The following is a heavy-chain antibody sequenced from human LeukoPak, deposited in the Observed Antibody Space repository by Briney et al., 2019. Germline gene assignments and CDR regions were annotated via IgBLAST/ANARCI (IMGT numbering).Heavy chain of an antibody. CDR2: ISASGGNT. D-gene: IGHD4-11*01. CDR1: GFTFSSYA. J-gene: IGHJ5*02. V-gene: IGHV3-23*01. Sequence: GGSLRLSCAASGFTFSSYAMTWVSQAPGKGLEWVSAISASGGNTYYADSVKGRFTISRDNSKNTLYLQMNSLRAEDTALYYCAKVGVTAVTTSGWFDPWGQGTLVTVSS. CDR3: AKVGVTAVTTSGWFDP.